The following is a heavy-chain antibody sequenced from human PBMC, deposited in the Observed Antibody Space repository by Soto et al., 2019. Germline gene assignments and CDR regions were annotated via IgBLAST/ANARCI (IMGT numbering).Heavy chain of an antibody. CDR3: AVPAASVAGASGSYYYYGMDV. CDR1: GGSISSSSYY. D-gene: IGHD6-19*01. CDR2: IYYSGSP. Sequence: LQLQESGPGLVKPSETLSLTCTVSGGSISSSSYYWGWIRQPPGKGLEWIGYIYYSGSPYYNPSLKSRVTMSVDTSKNQFSLKLSSVTAADTAVYYCAVPAASVAGASGSYYYYGMDVWGQGTTVTVSS. J-gene: IGHJ6*02. V-gene: IGHV4-39*01.